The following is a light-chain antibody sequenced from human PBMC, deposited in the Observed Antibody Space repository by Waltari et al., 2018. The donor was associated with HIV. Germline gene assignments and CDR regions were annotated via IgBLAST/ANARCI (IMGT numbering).Light chain of an antibody. Sequence: QTVVTQEPSFSVSPGGTVTLTCGLSSGAVATRYYTSWYPQTPGQAPRTLIYSTNTRSSGVPDRFSCSILGNKAALTITGAQADDESDYYCVLYMGSGIWVFGGGTKLTVL. CDR3: VLYMGSGIWV. V-gene: IGLV8-61*01. J-gene: IGLJ3*02. CDR1: SGAVATRYY. CDR2: STN.